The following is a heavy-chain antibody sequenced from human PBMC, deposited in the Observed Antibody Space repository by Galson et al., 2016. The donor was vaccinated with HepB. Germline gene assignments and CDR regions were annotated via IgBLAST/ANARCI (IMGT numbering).Heavy chain of an antibody. CDR2: TYYRSKWHF. Sequence: CAISGDSVSSNSAGWYWIRQSPSRGLEWLGRTYYRSKWHFDYAESVESRIAINPDTAKNQFSLQLSSVTPEDTSIYYCARSYLLGRGFGSWGQGTLVTVSS. CDR1: GDSVSSNSAG. D-gene: IGHD7-27*01. V-gene: IGHV6-1*01. CDR3: ARSYLLGRGFGS. J-gene: IGHJ4*02.